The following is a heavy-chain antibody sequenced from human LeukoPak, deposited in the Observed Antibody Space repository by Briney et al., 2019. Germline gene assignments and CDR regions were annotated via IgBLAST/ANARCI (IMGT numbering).Heavy chain of an antibody. Sequence: ASVKVSCKASGYTFTGYYMHWVRQAPGQGLEWMGWINPNSGGTNYAQKFQGRVTMTRDTSISTAYMELSRLRSDGTAVYYCAREYCSSTSCSWFDPWGQGTLVTVSS. D-gene: IGHD2-2*01. CDR3: AREYCSSTSCSWFDP. V-gene: IGHV1-2*02. CDR1: GYTFTGYY. J-gene: IGHJ5*02. CDR2: INPNSGGT.